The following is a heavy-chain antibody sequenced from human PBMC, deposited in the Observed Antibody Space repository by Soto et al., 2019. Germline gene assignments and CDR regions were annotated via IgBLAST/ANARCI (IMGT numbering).Heavy chain of an antibody. CDR3: AKDSDSGHFDY. CDR1: GFTFSSYG. CDR2: ISYDGSNK. Sequence: GGSLRLSCAASGFTFSSYGMHWVRQAPGKGLEWVAVISYDGSNKYYADSVKGRFTISRDNSKNMLYLQMNSLRPEDTAVYYCAKDSDSGHFDYWGQGTLVTVSS. D-gene: IGHD6-19*01. V-gene: IGHV3-30*18. J-gene: IGHJ4*02.